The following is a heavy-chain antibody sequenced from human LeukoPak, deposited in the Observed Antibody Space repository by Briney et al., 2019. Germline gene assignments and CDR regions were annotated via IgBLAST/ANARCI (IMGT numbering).Heavy chain of an antibody. Sequence: SETLSLTCTVSGGSISSYYWSWIRQPPGKGLEWIGYIYYSGSTNYSPSLKSRVTISVDTSKNQFSLKLSSMTAADTAVYYCARHGAIAAAGAAFDYWGQGTLLTVSS. CDR1: GGSISSYY. D-gene: IGHD6-13*01. J-gene: IGHJ4*02. V-gene: IGHV4-59*08. CDR3: ARHGAIAAAGAAFDY. CDR2: IYYSGST.